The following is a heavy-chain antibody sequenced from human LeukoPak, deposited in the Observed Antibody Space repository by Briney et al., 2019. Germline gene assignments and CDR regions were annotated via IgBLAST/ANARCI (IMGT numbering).Heavy chain of an antibody. D-gene: IGHD1-1*01. J-gene: IGHJ2*01. V-gene: IGHV4-59*08. Sequence: SETLSLTCTVSGGSISSYYWSWIRQPPGKGLEWIGYIYYSGSTNYNPSLKSRVTISVDTSKNQFSLKLSSVTAADTAVYYCARSPWKARYFDLWGRGTLVTVSS. CDR2: IYYSGST. CDR1: GGSISSYY. CDR3: ARSPWKARYFDL.